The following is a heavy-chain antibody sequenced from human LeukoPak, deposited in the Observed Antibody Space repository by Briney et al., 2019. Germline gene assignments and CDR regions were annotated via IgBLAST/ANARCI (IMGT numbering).Heavy chain of an antibody. CDR1: GYSFTTYW. Sequence: GESLKISCKGSGYSFTTYWIGWVRQMPGKGLEWMGIIYPADSEIRYSPSFQGQVTISADKSISTVYLQWSSLKASDTAMYYCARQSRDGSKTRGYYFDYWGPGTQVTVSS. V-gene: IGHV5-51*01. CDR2: IYPADSEI. CDR3: ARQSRDGSKTRGYYFDY. J-gene: IGHJ4*02. D-gene: IGHD3-10*01.